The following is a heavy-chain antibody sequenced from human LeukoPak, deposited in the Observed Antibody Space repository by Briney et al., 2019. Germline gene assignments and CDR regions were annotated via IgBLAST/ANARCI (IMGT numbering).Heavy chain of an antibody. D-gene: IGHD3-10*01. J-gene: IGHJ5*02. CDR2: INSDGSST. CDR1: GFTFDVYV. CDR3: AREHGRDSGVRGVIITSNWFDP. Sequence: GGSLRLSCAASGFTFDVYVMTWVLQAPGKGLVWLSRINSDGSSTSYAGSVKGRFTISRDNAKNTLYLQMNSLRAEDTAVYYCAREHGRDSGVRGVIITSNWFDPWGQGTLVTVSS. V-gene: IGHV3-74*01.